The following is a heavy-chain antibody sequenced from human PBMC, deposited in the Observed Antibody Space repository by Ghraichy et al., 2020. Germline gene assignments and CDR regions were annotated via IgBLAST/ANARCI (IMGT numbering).Heavy chain of an antibody. V-gene: IGHV1-18*01. CDR3: ARETDWNPDDAFES. CDR1: GYTFTRYG. D-gene: IGHD1-1*01. J-gene: IGHJ3*02. CDR2: ISGYNGNT. Sequence: ASVKVSCKASGYTFTRYGMSWVRQAPGQGLEWMAWISGYNGNTNYAQKFQGRVTMTADTSTSTAYMELRSLRSDDTAVYYCARETDWNPDDAFESWGQGTIVTVSS.